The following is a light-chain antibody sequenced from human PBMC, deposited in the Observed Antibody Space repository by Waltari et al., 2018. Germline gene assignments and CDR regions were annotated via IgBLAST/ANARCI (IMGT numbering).Light chain of an antibody. Sequence: DIQMTQSPSTLSAPVGDRVTITCRASQSISIYLNLYQQKPGKAPKLLISAVASLQSGVPSRFSGSGSGTDFALTISSLQPEDCATYYCQQSSRTPPWTFGQGTQVEIK. V-gene: IGKV1-39*01. CDR2: AVA. CDR3: QQSSRTPPWT. J-gene: IGKJ1*01. CDR1: QSISIY.